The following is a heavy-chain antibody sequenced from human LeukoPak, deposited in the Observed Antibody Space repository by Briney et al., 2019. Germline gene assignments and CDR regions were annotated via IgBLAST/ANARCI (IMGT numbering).Heavy chain of an antibody. V-gene: IGHV5-51*01. CDR2: IYPGDSDT. J-gene: IGHJ4*02. CDR1: GYSFTSYW. Sequence: NAGESLKISCKGSGYSFTSYWIGWVRQMPGKGLEWMGIIYPGDSDTRYSPSFQGQVTISADKSISTAYLQWSSLKASDTAMYYCAILVGTGPYGSGSGVDYWGQGTLVTVSS. CDR3: AILVGTGPYGSGSGVDY. D-gene: IGHD3-10*01.